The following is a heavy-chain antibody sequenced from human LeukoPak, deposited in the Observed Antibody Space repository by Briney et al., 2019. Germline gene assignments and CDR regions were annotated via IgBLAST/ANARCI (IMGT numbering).Heavy chain of an antibody. Sequence: GRSLRLSCAASGFTFSSYGMHWVRQAPGKGLEWVAVIWYDGSNKYYADSVKGRFTISRDNSKNTLYLQMNSLRAEDTAVYYCARDLADAKYGGNSKLDYWGQGTLVTVSS. D-gene: IGHD4-23*01. CDR2: IWYDGSNK. J-gene: IGHJ4*02. CDR1: GFTFSSYG. CDR3: ARDLADAKYGGNSKLDY. V-gene: IGHV3-33*01.